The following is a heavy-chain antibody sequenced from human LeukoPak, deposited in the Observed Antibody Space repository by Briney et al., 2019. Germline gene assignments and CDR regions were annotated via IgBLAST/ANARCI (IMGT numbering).Heavy chain of an antibody. V-gene: IGHV3-48*01. CDR2: ITSSSCAI. CDR1: GCTFRSRS. J-gene: IGHJ4*02. CDR3: ATSPPHRDGYKYAY. Sequence: GGALRLSCAASGCTFRSRSMNWVRQAPGKGLEGLSYITSSSCAIYYADSLQRRFTISRDNAKNSLYLQMNNLRAEDTAVYYCATSPPHRDGYKYAYWGQGTLVTVSS. D-gene: IGHD5-24*01.